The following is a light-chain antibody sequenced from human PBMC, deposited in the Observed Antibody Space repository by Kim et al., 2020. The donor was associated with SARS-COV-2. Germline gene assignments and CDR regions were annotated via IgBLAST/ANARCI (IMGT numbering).Light chain of an antibody. CDR3: CSHAGGGTMV. CDR2: EGS. Sequence: QSALTQPASVSGSPGQSITISCTGTSKDIGSYSLVSWYQQYPGEAPKLMIYEGSKRPSGVSPRFSGSKSGNTASLTISGLQAEDEAEYYCCSHAGGGTMVFGGGTQLTV. J-gene: IGLJ2*01. CDR1: SKDIGSYSL. V-gene: IGLV2-23*01.